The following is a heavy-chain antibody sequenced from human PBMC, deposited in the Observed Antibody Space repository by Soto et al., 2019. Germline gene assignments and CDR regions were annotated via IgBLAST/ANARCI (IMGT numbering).Heavy chain of an antibody. V-gene: IGHV3-30*18. CDR1: GFTFSSYG. CDR3: AKAQDYYDSSGYYYPKFDP. CDR2: ISYDGSNK. J-gene: IGHJ5*02. D-gene: IGHD3-22*01. Sequence: LRLSCAASGFTFSSYGMHWVRQAPGKGLEWVAVISYDGSNKYYADSVKGRFTISRDNSKNTLYLQMNSLRAEDTAVYYCAKAQDYYDSSGYYYPKFDPWGQGTLVTVS.